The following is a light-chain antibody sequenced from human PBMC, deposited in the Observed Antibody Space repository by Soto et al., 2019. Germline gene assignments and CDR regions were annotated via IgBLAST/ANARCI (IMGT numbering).Light chain of an antibody. V-gene: IGLV2-23*01. Sequence: QSVLAQPASVSGSPGQSITISCTGASGYVGTYSLVSWYQQHPGKAPKVVIYEGHKRPSGVPDRFSGSTSVNTASLTISGLQTDDEADYYCAVWDDSLDGVVFGGGTKLTVL. CDR1: SGYVGTYSL. CDR3: AVWDDSLDGVV. J-gene: IGLJ2*01. CDR2: EGH.